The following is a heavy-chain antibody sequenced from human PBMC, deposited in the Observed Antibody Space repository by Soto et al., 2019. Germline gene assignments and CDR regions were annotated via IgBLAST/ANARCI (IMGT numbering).Heavy chain of an antibody. J-gene: IGHJ4*02. D-gene: IGHD5-12*01. CDR1: GFDFSRYG. V-gene: IGHV3-33*01. Sequence: QVQLVESGGGVVQPGRSLRLSCAASGFDFSRYGMHWVRQAPGKGLVWVAIIWYDGSQKYYADSVKGRFTVSRDNSKKTLSLEMNSLSAEDTAVYYCAGERSEATIALGHWGQGALVTVSS. CDR3: AGERSEATIALGH. CDR2: IWYDGSQK.